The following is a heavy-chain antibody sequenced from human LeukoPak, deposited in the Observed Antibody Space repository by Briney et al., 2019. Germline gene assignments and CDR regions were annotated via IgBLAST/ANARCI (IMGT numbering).Heavy chain of an antibody. Sequence: NTSETLSLTCSVSGGSINSNSHHWDWIRQAPGKGLEWIGNIYYSGTTSYNPSLKSRVTISVDTSKNQFSLGLSSVTAADTAVYYCARRGDILTDYAFDYWGQGTLVTVSS. V-gene: IGHV4-39*01. CDR1: GGSINSNSHH. D-gene: IGHD3-9*01. J-gene: IGHJ4*02. CDR2: IYYSGTT. CDR3: ARRGDILTDYAFDY.